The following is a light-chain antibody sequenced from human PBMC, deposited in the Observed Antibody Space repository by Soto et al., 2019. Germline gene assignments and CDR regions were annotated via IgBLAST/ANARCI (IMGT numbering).Light chain of an antibody. Sequence: EIVFTQSPVTLSLSPGERATLSFRASQSVSNNYLAWYQQKPGQAPRLLIYGASSRATGIPDRFSGSGSGTEFTLTISSLQPDDFATYYCQHYNSYSEAFGQGTKV. CDR3: QHYNSYSEA. CDR2: GAS. J-gene: IGKJ1*01. V-gene: IGKV3-20*01. CDR1: QSVSNNY.